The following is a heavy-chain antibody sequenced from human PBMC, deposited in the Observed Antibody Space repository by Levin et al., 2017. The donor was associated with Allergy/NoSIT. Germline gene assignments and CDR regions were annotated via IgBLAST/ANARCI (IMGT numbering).Heavy chain of an antibody. CDR1: GFTVSSNY. CDR2: IYGDNST. CDR3: ARETHSILGWFDP. V-gene: IGHV3-53*01. Sequence: HPGGSLRLSCAASGFTVSSNYMSWVRQAPGKGLEWVSVIYGDNSTSYADSVKGRFTISRDNSKNTLYLQMNSLRVEDTAVYYCARETHSILGWFDPWGQGTLVTVSS. J-gene: IGHJ5*02. D-gene: IGHD2/OR15-2a*01.